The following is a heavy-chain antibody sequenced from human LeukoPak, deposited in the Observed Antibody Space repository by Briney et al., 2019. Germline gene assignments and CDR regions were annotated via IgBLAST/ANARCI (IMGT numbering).Heavy chain of an antibody. D-gene: IGHD6-19*01. J-gene: IGHJ4*02. V-gene: IGHV3-21*01. CDR1: GFTFSSYT. Sequence: GGSLRLSCEASGFTFSSYTMNWVRQAPGKGLEWVSCISSSSSDIYYADSVKGRFTISRDNAQNSLYLEMNNLRAEDTAVNYCARDGGGWVIDYWGQGTLVTVSS. CDR3: ARDGGGWVIDY. CDR2: ISSSSSDI.